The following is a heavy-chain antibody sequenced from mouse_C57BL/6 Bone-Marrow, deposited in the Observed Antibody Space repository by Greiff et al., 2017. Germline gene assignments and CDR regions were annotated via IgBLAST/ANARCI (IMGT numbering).Heavy chain of an antibody. Sequence: QVQLQQPGAELVMPGASVKLSCKASGYTFTSYWMHWVKQRPGQGLAWIGEIDPSDSYTNYNQKFKGKSTLTVDKSSSTAYMQLSSLTSEDSAVYYCAREGYYYGSTGFDYWGQGTTLTVSS. CDR3: AREGYYYGSTGFDY. CDR2: IDPSDSYT. J-gene: IGHJ2*01. D-gene: IGHD1-1*01. CDR1: GYTFTSYW. V-gene: IGHV1-69*01.